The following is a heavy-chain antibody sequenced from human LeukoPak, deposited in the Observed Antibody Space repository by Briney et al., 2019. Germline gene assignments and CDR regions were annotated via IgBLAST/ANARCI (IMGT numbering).Heavy chain of an antibody. CDR2: ISGSGGST. CDR1: GFTFSNYD. CDR3: AKDLVRRSYGSIRLGYFDY. V-gene: IGHV3-23*01. D-gene: IGHD3-16*01. Sequence: GGSLRLSCAASGFTFSNYDMSWVRQAPGKGLEWVSGISGSGGSTYYADSVKGRFTNSRDNSKNTLYLQMNSLRAEDTAVYYCAKDLVRRSYGSIRLGYFDYWGQGTLVTVSS. J-gene: IGHJ4*02.